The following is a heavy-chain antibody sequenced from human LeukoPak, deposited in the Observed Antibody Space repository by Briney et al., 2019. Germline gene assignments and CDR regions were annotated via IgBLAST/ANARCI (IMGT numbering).Heavy chain of an antibody. D-gene: IGHD6-19*01. CDR1: GFTFSSYA. CDR2: ISDGGGAT. J-gene: IGHJ4*02. V-gene: IGHV3-23*01. CDR3: AGAFSGWSPKF. Sequence: GGSLRLSCAASGFTFSSYAMTWVRQVPGKGLEWVSGISDGGGATYYADSVKGRFTLSRDNSKNTLYLQMNSLRADDTAVYYCAGAFSGWSPKFWGQGTLVTVSS.